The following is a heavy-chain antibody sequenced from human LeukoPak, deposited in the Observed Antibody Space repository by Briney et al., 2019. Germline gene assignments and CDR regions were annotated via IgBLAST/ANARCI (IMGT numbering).Heavy chain of an antibody. CDR2: ISSSSSNI. Sequence: PGGSLRLSCAASGFIFSSYAMNWVRQAPGKGLEWVSYISSSSSNIFYADSVKGRFTISRDNAKNSLYLQMNSLRAEDTAVYYCAKPPITIFGVIHYYYMDVWGNGTTVTVSS. V-gene: IGHV3-48*01. J-gene: IGHJ6*03. D-gene: IGHD3-3*01. CDR1: GFIFSSYA. CDR3: AKPPITIFGVIHYYYMDV.